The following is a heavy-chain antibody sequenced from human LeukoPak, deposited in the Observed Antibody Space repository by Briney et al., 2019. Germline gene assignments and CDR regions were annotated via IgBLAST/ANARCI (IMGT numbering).Heavy chain of an antibody. CDR3: ARNGIHGYSGLDF. Sequence: SETLSLTCTVSGGSISGYFWSWIRQPPGKGLEWLGYVYSDETTNYSPSLRSRITISIDTSKNQFSLNLRSVTAADTAVYYCARNGIHGYSGLDFWGQGPWSPSPQ. V-gene: IGHV4-59*08. CDR1: GGSISGYF. D-gene: IGHD5-12*01. J-gene: IGHJ4*02. CDR2: VYSDETT.